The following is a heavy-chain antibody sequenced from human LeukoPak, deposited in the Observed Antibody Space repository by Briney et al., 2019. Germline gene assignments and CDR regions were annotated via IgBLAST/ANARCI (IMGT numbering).Heavy chain of an antibody. J-gene: IGHJ4*02. D-gene: IGHD2-21*01. Sequence: QPGGSLRLSCAAFGFAFSNYWLSWFRQAPGKGLEWVANKKQDGSEKYYVDSLKGRFTISRDNAENSVYLQMNSLRAEDTAVYYCMWLAQTLHSSNWGQGTLVIVSS. CDR2: KKQDGSEK. V-gene: IGHV3-7*02. CDR1: GFAFSNYW. CDR3: MWLAQTLHSSN.